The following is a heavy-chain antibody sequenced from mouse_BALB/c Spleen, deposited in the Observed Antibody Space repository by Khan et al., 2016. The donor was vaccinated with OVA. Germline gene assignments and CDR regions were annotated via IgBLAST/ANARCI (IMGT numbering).Heavy chain of an antibody. V-gene: IGHV5-17*02. J-gene: IGHJ3*01. CDR2: ISSGSSTI. CDR1: GFTFSNFG. D-gene: IGHD1-1*01. CDR3: TRDYYGSSYVAY. Sequence: EVELVESGGGLVQPGGSRKLSCAASGFTFSNFGMHWFRQAPEKGLEWVAYISSGSSTIYYADTVKGRFTISRDNPKNTLFLQMTSLRSEDTAMYDCTRDYYGSSYVAYWGQGTLVTVSA.